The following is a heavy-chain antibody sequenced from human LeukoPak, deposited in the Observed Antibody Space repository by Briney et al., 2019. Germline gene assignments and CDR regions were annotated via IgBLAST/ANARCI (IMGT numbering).Heavy chain of an antibody. CDR1: GGSISNFY. V-gene: IGHV4-4*07. CDR3: ARASDEVGNYRVDY. CDR2: IYTSGST. J-gene: IGHJ4*02. Sequence: SETLSLTCSVPGGSISNFYWNWIRQPAGKGLEWIGRIYTSGSTNYNPSVKSRLTMSMDTSKNQFSLRLSSVTAVDTAVYYCARASDEVGNYRVDYWGQGTLVTVSS. D-gene: IGHD4-11*01.